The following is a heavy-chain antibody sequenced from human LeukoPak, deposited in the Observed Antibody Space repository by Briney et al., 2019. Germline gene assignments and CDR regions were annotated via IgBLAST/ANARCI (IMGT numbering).Heavy chain of an antibody. D-gene: IGHD6-19*01. CDR3: ARSTWSSASRYYMDV. Sequence: PSETLSLTCTVSGFSISTSYYWGWIRQPPGKGLEWIGSIYYSGSTYYNPSLKSRVTISVDTSKNQFSLKLSSVTAADTAVYYCARSTWSSASRYYMDVWGKGTTVTVFS. J-gene: IGHJ6*03. V-gene: IGHV4-39*01. CDR1: GFSISTSYY. CDR2: IYYSGST.